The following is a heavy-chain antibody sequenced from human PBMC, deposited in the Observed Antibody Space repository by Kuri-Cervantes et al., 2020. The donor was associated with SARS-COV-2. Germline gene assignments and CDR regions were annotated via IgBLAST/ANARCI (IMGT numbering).Heavy chain of an antibody. D-gene: IGHD3-9*01. CDR3: AREKFSYFDCSKPPTPEYYFDY. J-gene: IGHJ4*02. CDR2: ISAYNGNT. V-gene: IGHV1-18*01. CDR1: GYTFTSYG. Sequence: ASVKVSCKASGYTFTSYGISWVRQAPGQGLEWMGWISAYNGNTNYAQKLQGRVTMTTDTSTSTAYMERRSLRADDTAVYYCAREKFSYFDCSKPPTPEYYFDYWGKGTTVTVSS.